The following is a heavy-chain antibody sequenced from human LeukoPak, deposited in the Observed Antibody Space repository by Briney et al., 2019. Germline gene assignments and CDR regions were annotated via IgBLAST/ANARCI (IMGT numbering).Heavy chain of an antibody. V-gene: IGHV3-48*04. CDR2: ISSSSSTI. Sequence: GGSLRLSCAASGSTFSSYSMNWVRQAPGKGLEWVSSISSSSSTIYYADSVKGRFTISRDNAKNSLYLQMNSLRAEDTAVYYCARGVGGSGSYPFDYWGQGTLVTVSS. CDR3: ARGVGGSGSYPFDY. J-gene: IGHJ4*02. CDR1: GSTFSSYS. D-gene: IGHD3-10*01.